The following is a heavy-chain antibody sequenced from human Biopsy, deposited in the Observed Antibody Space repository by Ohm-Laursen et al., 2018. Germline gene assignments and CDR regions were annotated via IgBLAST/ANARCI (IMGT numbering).Heavy chain of an antibody. Sequence: SDTLSLTCTLSGDSITRSYWSWIRQSPGKGLEWIGHVFDRGTTNYNPSVRSRVTMSEDTSKKQFSLKMTSVTAADTAIYCAHGSGSYYKWDFWGRGILVTVSS. J-gene: IGHJ4*02. D-gene: IGHD3-10*01. CDR1: GDSITRSY. CDR3: HGSGSYYKWDF. CDR2: VFDRGTT. V-gene: IGHV4-59*08.